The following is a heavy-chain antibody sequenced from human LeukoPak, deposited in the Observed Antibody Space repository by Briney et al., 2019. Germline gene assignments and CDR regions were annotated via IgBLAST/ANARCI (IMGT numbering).Heavy chain of an antibody. V-gene: IGHV4-59*01. CDR3: ARTTETHSWRTRYYDYYMDV. CDR1: GGSISSYY. D-gene: IGHD6-13*01. CDR2: IYYSGST. J-gene: IGHJ6*03. Sequence: SETLSLTCTVSGGSISSYYWSWIRQPPGKGLEWIGYIYYSGSTNYNPSLKSRVTISVDTSKNQFSLKLSSVTAADTAVYYCARTTETHSWRTRYYDYYMDVWGKGTTVTVSS.